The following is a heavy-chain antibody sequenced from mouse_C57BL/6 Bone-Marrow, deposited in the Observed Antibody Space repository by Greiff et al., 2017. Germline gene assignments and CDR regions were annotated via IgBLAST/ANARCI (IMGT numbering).Heavy chain of an antibody. J-gene: IGHJ3*02. V-gene: IGHV10-3*01. CDR1: GFTFNTYA. D-gene: IGHD1-1*01. CDR2: IRSKSSNYET. CDR3: VRGDCGSSEFGG. Sequence: EVQLVESGGGLVQPKGSLQLSCAASGFTFNTYAMHWVRQAPGKGLEWVARIRSKSSNYETYYSDAVKDRFTISRDDSQSMLYLQMNNLKTEDTAMDYCVRGDCGSSEFGGWGQGILVTVA.